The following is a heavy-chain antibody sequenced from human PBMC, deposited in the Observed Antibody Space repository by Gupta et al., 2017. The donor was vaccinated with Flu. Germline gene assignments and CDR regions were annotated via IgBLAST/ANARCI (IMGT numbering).Heavy chain of an antibody. J-gene: IGHJ4*02. CDR3: ARGGSGYDWGGY. D-gene: IGHD5-12*01. V-gene: IGHV3-74*01. CDR1: GFTFSSYW. CDR2: MNGPASST. Sequence: EVQLLESGGTLVQPGGSLRLSCATPGFTFSSYWMHWVRQGPGRVLVWFSRMNGPASSTSYADSVKGRFTVSRDNARNTVYLQMNSLRPDDTAVYYCARGGSGYDWGGYWGQGTLVTVSS.